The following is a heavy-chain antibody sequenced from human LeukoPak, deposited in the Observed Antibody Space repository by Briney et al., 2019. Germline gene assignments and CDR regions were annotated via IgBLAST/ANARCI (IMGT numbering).Heavy chain of an antibody. J-gene: IGHJ4*02. Sequence: GGSLRLSCAASGFTFSGSAMHWVRQASGKGLEWVGRIRSKANSYATAYAASVKGRFTISRDDSKNTAYLQMNSLKTEDTAVYYCTSGVYYYDSSGYPFDYWGQGTLVTVSS. CDR2: IRSKANSYAT. CDR1: GFTFSGSA. V-gene: IGHV3-73*01. D-gene: IGHD3-22*01. CDR3: TSGVYYYDSSGYPFDY.